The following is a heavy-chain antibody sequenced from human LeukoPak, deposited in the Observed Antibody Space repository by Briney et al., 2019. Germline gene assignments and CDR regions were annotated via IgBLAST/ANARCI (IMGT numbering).Heavy chain of an antibody. D-gene: IGHD6-13*01. V-gene: IGHV3-48*01. Sequence: GGSLRLSCAASGSTFSSYSMNWVRQAPGKGLEWVSYISSSSSTIYYADSVKGRFTISRDNAKNSLYLQMNSLRAEDTAVYYCAGSSSWVDFDYWGQGTLVTVSS. CDR3: AGSSSWVDFDY. CDR1: GSTFSSYS. CDR2: ISSSSSTI. J-gene: IGHJ4*02.